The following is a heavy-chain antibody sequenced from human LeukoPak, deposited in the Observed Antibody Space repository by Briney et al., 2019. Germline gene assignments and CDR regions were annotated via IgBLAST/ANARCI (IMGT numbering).Heavy chain of an antibody. CDR2: SSGDGGNT. J-gene: IGHJ4*02. V-gene: IGHV3-23*01. D-gene: IGHD3-3*01. CDR1: GFSLRSFA. CDR3: AKQGRNDFVDS. Sequence: GGSLRLSCAASGFSLRSFAMSWVRQAPGKGLEWVSASSGDGGNTDYANSVKGRFTISRDNSKNTIYLQMNSLRADDTAVYYCAKQGRNDFVDSWGQGTLVTVSS.